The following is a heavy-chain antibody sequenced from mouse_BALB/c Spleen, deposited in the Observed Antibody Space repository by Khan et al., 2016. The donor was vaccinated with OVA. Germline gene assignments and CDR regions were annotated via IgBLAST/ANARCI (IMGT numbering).Heavy chain of an antibody. V-gene: IGHV1-61*01. D-gene: IGHD2-2*01. J-gene: IGHJ3*01. Sequence: QVQLQQSGAELVRPGASVKLSCKASGYTFTSYWMNWVKQRPGHGLEWIGRIDPSDSESHYNQMFKDKATLTVDKSSTTAYMQLSSLTSEDSAVYYCARREKYGYDPSWFAYWGKGTLVTVSA. CDR2: IDPSDSES. CDR1: GYTFTSYW. CDR3: ARREKYGYDPSWFAY.